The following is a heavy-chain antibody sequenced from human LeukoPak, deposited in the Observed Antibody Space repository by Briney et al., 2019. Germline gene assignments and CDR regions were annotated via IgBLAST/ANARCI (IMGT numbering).Heavy chain of an antibody. CDR1: GGSFSGYY. J-gene: IGHJ2*01. D-gene: IGHD6-6*01. CDR3: ARGKKYSSSSGWYFDL. CDR2: INHSGST. V-gene: IGHV4-34*01. Sequence: PSETLSLTCAVYGGSFSGYYWSWVRQPPGKGLEWIGEINHSGSTNYNPSLKSRVTISVDTSKNQFSLKLSSVTAADTAVYYCARGKKYSSSSGWYFDLWGRGTLVTVSS.